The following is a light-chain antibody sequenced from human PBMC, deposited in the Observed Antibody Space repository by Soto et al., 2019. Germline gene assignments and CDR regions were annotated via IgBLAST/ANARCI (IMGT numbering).Light chain of an antibody. CDR1: SSDVGGYNY. CDR3: SSYTSSGTDV. V-gene: IGLV2-14*03. J-gene: IGLJ1*01. CDR2: DVS. Sequence: QSVLAQPASVSGFPGQSVTISCTGNSSDVGGYNYVSWYQQHPGKAPKLMIYDVSNRPSGVSYRFSGSKSGNTASLTISGLQAEDEGDFYCSSYTSSGTDVFGTGTKVTVL.